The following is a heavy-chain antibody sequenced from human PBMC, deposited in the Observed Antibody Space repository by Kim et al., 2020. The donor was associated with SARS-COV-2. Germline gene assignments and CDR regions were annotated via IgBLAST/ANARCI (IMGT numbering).Heavy chain of an antibody. CDR1: GGYISSYY. J-gene: IGHJ6*01. CDR3: ARHHYDFVWGSYRYGMDV. Sequence: SETLSLTCTVSGGYISSYYWSWIRQPPGKGLEWIGYIYYSGSTNYNPSLKSRVTISVDTSKNQFSLKLSSVTAADTAFYYCARHHYDFVWGSYRYGMDV. D-gene: IGHD3-16*02. CDR2: IYYSGST. V-gene: IGHV4-59*08.